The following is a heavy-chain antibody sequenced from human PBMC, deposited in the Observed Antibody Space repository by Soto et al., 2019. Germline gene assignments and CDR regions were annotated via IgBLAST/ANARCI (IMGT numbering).Heavy chain of an antibody. D-gene: IGHD1-26*01. CDR2: IYYSGST. V-gene: IGHV4-39*01. CDR3: ARHLGSSPYYYGMDV. CDR1: GGSISSSSYY. Sequence: SETLSLTCTVSGGSISSSSYYWGWIRQPPGKGLEWIGSIYYSGSTYYNPSLKSRVTISVDTSKNQFSLKLSSVTAADTAVYYCARHLGSSPYYYGMDVWGQGTTVTVSS. J-gene: IGHJ6*02.